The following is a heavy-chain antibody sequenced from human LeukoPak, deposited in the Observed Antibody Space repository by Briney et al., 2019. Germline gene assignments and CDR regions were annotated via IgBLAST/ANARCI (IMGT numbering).Heavy chain of an antibody. Sequence: GASVKVSCKASGYTFINYAIHWVRQAPGQRLEWMGWINIGNGNTKYSQNFQGRITITRDTSATTAYMDLSSLRSEDTAVYYCARRLGRSFDYWGQGTLVTVSS. CDR1: GYTFINYA. CDR3: ARRLGRSFDY. V-gene: IGHV1-3*04. J-gene: IGHJ4*02. D-gene: IGHD2-21*01. CDR2: INIGNGNT.